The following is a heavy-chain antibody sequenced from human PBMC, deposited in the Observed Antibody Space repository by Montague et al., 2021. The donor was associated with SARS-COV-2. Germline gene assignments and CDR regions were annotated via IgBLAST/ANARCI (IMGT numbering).Heavy chain of an antibody. V-gene: IGHV4-39*01. CDR1: GDSVKTNLYY. CDR3: ANADRCSSGSCYSPFDS. CDR2: IYYTGTT. J-gene: IGHJ4*02. Sequence: SETLSLTCTVSGDSVKTNLYYWGWIRQPPGKGLEWIGNIYYTGTTYYNPSLKSRVTMSVDTSKNQFSLKLTSVTAADTAVYYCANADRCSSGSCYSPFDSWGQGSLVTDSS. D-gene: IGHD2-15*01.